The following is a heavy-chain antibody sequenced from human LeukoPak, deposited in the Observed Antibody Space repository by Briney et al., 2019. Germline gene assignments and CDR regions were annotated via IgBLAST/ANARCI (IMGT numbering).Heavy chain of an antibody. D-gene: IGHD6-6*01. CDR3: ARLKYSSSPGLGY. J-gene: IGHJ4*02. Sequence: SETLSLTCTVSGGSISNYYWTWIRQPPGKGLEWIGFISYSGNTNYNPSLKSRVTISLDTSKNQFSLKLISVTAADTAVYYCARLKYSSSPGLGYWGQGTLVTVSS. CDR2: ISYSGNT. CDR1: GGSISNYY. V-gene: IGHV4-59*01.